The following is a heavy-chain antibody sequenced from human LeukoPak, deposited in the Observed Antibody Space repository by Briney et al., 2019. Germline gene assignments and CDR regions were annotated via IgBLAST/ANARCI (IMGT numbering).Heavy chain of an antibody. CDR3: ARWGLVADPPYYYYGMDV. Sequence: PSETLSLTCTVSGGSLSSYYWSWIRQPPGKGLEWIGYIYYSGSTNYNPSLKSRVTMSVDTSKNQFSLKPSSVTAADTAVYYCARWGLVADPPYYYYGMDVWGQGTTVTVSS. J-gene: IGHJ6*02. D-gene: IGHD6-25*01. V-gene: IGHV4-59*01. CDR1: GGSLSSYY. CDR2: IYYSGST.